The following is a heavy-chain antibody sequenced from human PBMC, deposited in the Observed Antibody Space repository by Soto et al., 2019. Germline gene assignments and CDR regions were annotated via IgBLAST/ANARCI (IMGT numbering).Heavy chain of an antibody. Sequence: GESLKISCQGSGYSFTNYWIAWVRQMPGKGLEWMGIIYPGDSRTTYSPSFRGQVTISADKSISTAYLQWSSLKASDTAMYYCAGGGVRGVITRTRDYYGMDVWGQGTTVTVSS. CDR1: GYSFTNYW. CDR2: IYPGDSRT. CDR3: AGGGVRGVITRTRDYYGMDV. J-gene: IGHJ6*02. V-gene: IGHV5-51*01. D-gene: IGHD3-10*01.